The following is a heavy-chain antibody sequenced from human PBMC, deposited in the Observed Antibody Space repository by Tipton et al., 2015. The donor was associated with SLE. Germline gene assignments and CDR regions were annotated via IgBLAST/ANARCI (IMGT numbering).Heavy chain of an antibody. J-gene: IGHJ4*02. CDR2: ISSSGSTI. V-gene: IGHV3-48*03. CDR1: GFTFSSYE. D-gene: IGHD1-26*01. Sequence: SLRLSCAASGFTFSSYEMNWVRQAPGKGLEWVSYISSSGSTIYYADSVKGRFTISRDNAKNSLYLQMNSLRAEDTAVYYCARVRDGELLDYWGQGTLVTVSS. CDR3: ARVRDGELLDY.